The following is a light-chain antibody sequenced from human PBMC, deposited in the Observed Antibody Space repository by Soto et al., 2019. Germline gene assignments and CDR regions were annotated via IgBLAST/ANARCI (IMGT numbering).Light chain of an antibody. V-gene: IGLV1-44*01. CDR2: SNN. Sequence: QSVLPEPPSASGTPGQRVTISCSGSSSNIGSNTVNWYQQLPGTAPKLLIYSNNQRPSGVPDRFSGSKSGTSASLAISGLQSEDEAYYYCSAWDDSLNCHVVFGGGTKVTVL. J-gene: IGLJ2*01. CDR3: SAWDDSLNCHVV. CDR1: SSNIGSNT.